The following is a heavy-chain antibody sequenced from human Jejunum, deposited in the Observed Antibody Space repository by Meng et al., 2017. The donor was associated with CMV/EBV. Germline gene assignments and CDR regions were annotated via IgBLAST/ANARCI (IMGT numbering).Heavy chain of an antibody. V-gene: IGHV3-33*06. D-gene: IGHD7-27*01. CDR2: IWYDGSNK. Sequence: SWAASGFTFSSYGMHWVRQAPGKGLEWVAVIWYDGSNKYYADSVKGRFTISRDNSKNTLYLQMNSLRAEDTAVYYCAKLGTGDDDYWGQGTLVTVSS. CDR3: AKLGTGDDDY. J-gene: IGHJ4*02. CDR1: GFTFSSYG.